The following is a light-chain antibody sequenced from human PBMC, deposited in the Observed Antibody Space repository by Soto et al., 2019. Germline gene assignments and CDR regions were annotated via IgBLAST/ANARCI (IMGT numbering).Light chain of an antibody. CDR1: QSVRSY. CDR3: HQRSDWPST. CDR2: DAS. J-gene: IGKJ4*01. V-gene: IGKV3-11*01. Sequence: EIVLTQSPATLSLSPGDIATLSCRASQSVRSYLAWYQQKPGQAPRLLIYDASNRATGIPARFSGSGSGTDFTLTITSLEPEDFAVYYCHQRSDWPSTFGGGTKVEIK.